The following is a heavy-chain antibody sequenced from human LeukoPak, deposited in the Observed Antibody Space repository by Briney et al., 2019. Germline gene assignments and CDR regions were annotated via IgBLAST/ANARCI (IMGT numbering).Heavy chain of an antibody. D-gene: IGHD3-22*01. Sequence: GGSLRLYCAASGFTVSSNYMSWVRQAPGKGLEWVSVIYSGGSTYYADSVKGRFTISRDNSKNTLYLQMNSLRAEDTAVYYCARGRTNYYDSSGYPPYYFDYWGQGTLVTVSS. V-gene: IGHV3-53*01. CDR1: GFTVSSNY. J-gene: IGHJ4*02. CDR2: IYSGGST. CDR3: ARGRTNYYDSSGYPPYYFDY.